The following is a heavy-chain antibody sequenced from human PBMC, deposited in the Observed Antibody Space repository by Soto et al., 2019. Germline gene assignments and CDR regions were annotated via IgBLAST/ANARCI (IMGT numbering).Heavy chain of an antibody. D-gene: IGHD3-9*01. CDR1: GYTFTSYG. CDR2: ISAYNGNT. CDR3: ARDSAGFSLFDY. Sequence: ASVKVSCKASGYTFTSYGISWLRQAPGQGLEWMGWISAYNGNTNYAQKLQGRVTTTTDTSTSTAYMELRSLRSDDTAVYYCARDSAGFSLFDYWGQGTLVTAPQ. J-gene: IGHJ4*02. V-gene: IGHV1-18*04.